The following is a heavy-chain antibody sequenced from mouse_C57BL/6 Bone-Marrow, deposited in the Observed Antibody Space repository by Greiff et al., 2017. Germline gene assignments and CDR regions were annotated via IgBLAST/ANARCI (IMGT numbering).Heavy chain of an antibody. D-gene: IGHD3-2*02. CDR3: ARGQLRLVAWFAY. V-gene: IGHV1-18*01. CDR2: INPNNGGT. Sequence: EVQLVESGPELVKPGASVKIPCKASGYTFTDYNMDWVKQSHGKSLEWIGDINPNNGGTIYNQKFKGKATLTVDKSSSTAYMELRSLTSEDTAVYYCARGQLRLVAWFAYWGQGTLVTVSA. J-gene: IGHJ3*01. CDR1: GYTFTDYN.